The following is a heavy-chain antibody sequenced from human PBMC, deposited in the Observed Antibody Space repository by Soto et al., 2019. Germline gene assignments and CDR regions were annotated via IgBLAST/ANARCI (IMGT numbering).Heavy chain of an antibody. CDR1: GFTFSDYY. Sequence: GGSLRLSCAASGFTFSDYYMSWIRQAPGKGLEWVSYISSSGSTIYYADSVKGRFTISRDNAKNSLYLQMNSLRAEDTAVYYCARVRDEESMYYYYGMDVWGQGTTVTVSS. CDR3: ARVRDEESMYYYYGMDV. V-gene: IGHV3-11*01. J-gene: IGHJ6*02. CDR2: ISSSGSTI.